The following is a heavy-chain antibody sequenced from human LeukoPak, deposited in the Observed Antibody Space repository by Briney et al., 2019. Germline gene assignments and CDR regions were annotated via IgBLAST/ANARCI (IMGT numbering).Heavy chain of an antibody. CDR3: ARDAEYYYGSGSYSSGIDV. CDR2: MYYSGTT. J-gene: IGHJ6*02. V-gene: IGHV4-31*03. D-gene: IGHD3-10*01. Sequence: PSEILSLTCSVSGGSISSAGYYWSWIRQHPGKGLEWIGYMYYSGTTYYNPSLKSRVTILVDTSKNQFSLKLSSVTAADTAVYYCARDAEYYYGSGSYSSGIDVWGPGTTVTVSS. CDR1: GGSISSAGYY.